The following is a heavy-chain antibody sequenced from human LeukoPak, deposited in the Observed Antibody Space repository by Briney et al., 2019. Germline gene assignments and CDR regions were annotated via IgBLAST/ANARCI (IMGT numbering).Heavy chain of an antibody. D-gene: IGHD3-9*01. CDR1: GYTFTGYY. J-gene: IGHJ6*02. CDR3: ATPLTGTYYYYGMDV. CDR2: INPNSGGT. Sequence: GASVKVSCKASGYTFTGYYMHWVRQAPGQGLEWMGGINPNSGGTNYAQKFQGRVTMTRDTSISTAYMELSRLRSDDTAVYYCATPLTGTYYYYGMDVWGQGTTVTVSS. V-gene: IGHV1-2*02.